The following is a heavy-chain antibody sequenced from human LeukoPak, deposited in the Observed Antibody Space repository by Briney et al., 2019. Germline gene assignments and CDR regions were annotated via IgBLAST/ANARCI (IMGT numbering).Heavy chain of an antibody. D-gene: IGHD2-8*01. CDR2: IRYDGRKK. Sequence: GGSLRLSCAASGFNFSRNGMHWVRQAPGKGLEWVSFIRYDGRKKFYGESVRGRLTISRDNSKNTLYLQLDRLRGDDPSVYCCLTDFDDVNGEYYPIPHYWGQG. J-gene: IGHJ4*02. CDR1: GFNFSRNG. V-gene: IGHV3-30*02. CDR3: LTDFDDVNGEYYPIPHY.